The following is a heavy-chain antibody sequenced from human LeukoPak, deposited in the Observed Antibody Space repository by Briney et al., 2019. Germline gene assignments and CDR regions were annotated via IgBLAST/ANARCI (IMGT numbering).Heavy chain of an antibody. D-gene: IGHD1-26*01. CDR1: GGSISTYY. V-gene: IGHV4-59*01. J-gene: IGHJ4*02. CDR3: ARGNSGSYSQFDY. CDR2: IYYSGGT. Sequence: PSGTLSLTCTVSGGSISTYYWSWIRQPPGKGLEWIGYIYYSGGTNYNPSLKSRVTISVDTSKNQFSLKLTSVTAADTAVYYCARGNSGSYSQFDYWGQGTLVTVSS.